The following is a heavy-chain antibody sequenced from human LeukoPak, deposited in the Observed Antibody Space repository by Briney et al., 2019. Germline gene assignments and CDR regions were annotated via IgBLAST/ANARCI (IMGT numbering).Heavy chain of an antibody. CDR2: ISGSGDTT. J-gene: IGHJ4*02. D-gene: IGHD6-19*01. V-gene: IGHV3-23*01. CDR3: AKGRAVAGTSRFDY. CDR1: RFTFGNYA. Sequence: GGSLRLSCAASRFTFGNYAMSWVRQAPGKGLEWVSAISGSGDTTYYADSVKGRFTISRDNSRNTLYLQMNSLRAEDTAVYYCAKGRAVAGTSRFDYWGQGTLVTVSS.